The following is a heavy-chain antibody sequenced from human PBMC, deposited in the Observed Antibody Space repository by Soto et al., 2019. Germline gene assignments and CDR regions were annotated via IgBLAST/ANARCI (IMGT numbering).Heavy chain of an antibody. CDR3: ASSAPFMWYFDL. J-gene: IGHJ2*01. D-gene: IGHD3-10*01. CDR2: IIPTLGIA. V-gene: IGHV1-69*02. CDR1: GGTFSSYT. Sequence: QVQLVQSGAEVKKPGSSVKVSCKASGGTFSSYTISWVRQAPGQGLEWMGRIIPTLGIANYAQKFQGRVTITADKSTSLAYRELSSLESEETDVYFWASSAPFMWYFDLWGRGTLVTVSS.